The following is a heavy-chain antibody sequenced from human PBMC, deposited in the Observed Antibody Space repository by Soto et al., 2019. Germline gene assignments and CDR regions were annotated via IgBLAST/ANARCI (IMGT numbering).Heavy chain of an antibody. D-gene: IGHD6-13*01. Sequence: SQTLSLTCAISGDSVSSNSAAWNWIRQSPSRGLEWLGRTYYRSKWYNDYAVSVKSRITINPDTSKNQFSLQLNSVTPEDTAVYYCARDLSTYSSSWSRNWFDPWGQGTRVTASS. V-gene: IGHV6-1*01. CDR3: ARDLSTYSSSWSRNWFDP. CDR1: GDSVSSNSAA. CDR2: TYYRSKWYN. J-gene: IGHJ5*02.